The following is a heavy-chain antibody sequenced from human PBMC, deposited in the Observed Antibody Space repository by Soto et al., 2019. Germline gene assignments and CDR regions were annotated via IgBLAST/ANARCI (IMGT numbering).Heavy chain of an antibody. CDR2: IIPFFKAT. J-gene: IGHJ6*01. D-gene: IGHD3-16*01. CDR3: ARDVSLNYYDGTYYYYAMDV. Sequence: QVQLVQSGAEVKKPGSSVKVSCRASGDTFSSQAFSWVRQAPGQGLEWMGGIIPFFKATKYAQKFQGRVTITADDSTSTAYMDLSSLRSEDTATYYCARDVSLNYYDGTYYYYAMDVW. V-gene: IGHV1-69*01. CDR1: GDTFSSQA.